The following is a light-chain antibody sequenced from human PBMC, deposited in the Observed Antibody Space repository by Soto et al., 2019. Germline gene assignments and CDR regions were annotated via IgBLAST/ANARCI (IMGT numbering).Light chain of an antibody. Sequence: QSVLTQSPSASASLGASVKLTCTLSSGHSSSAIAWHQQQPEKDPRYLMKLNSDGSHSKGDGIPDRFSGSSSGAERYLTISSLQSEDEADYYCQTWGTGIQVFGGGTKLTVL. V-gene: IGLV4-69*01. J-gene: IGLJ2*01. CDR2: LNSDGSH. CDR3: QTWGTGIQV. CDR1: SGHSSSA.